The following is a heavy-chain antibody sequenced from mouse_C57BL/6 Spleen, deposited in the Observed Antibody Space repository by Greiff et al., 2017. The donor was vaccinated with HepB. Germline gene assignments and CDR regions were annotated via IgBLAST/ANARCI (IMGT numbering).Heavy chain of an antibody. CDR1: GYAFSSSW. V-gene: IGHV1-82*01. Sequence: QVQLQQSGPELVKPGASVKISCKASGYAFSSSWMNWVKQRPGKGLEWIGRIYPGDGDTNYNGKFKGKATLTADKSSSTAYMQLSSLTSEDSAVYFCARGSNHAMDYWGQGTSVTVSS. J-gene: IGHJ4*01. CDR2: IYPGDGDT. D-gene: IGHD1-1*01. CDR3: ARGSNHAMDY.